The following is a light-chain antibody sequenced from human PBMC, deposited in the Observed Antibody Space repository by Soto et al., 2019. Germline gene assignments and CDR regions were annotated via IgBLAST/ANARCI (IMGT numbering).Light chain of an antibody. CDR3: AAWDDSLRGYV. Sequence: QSVLSQPPSASGTPGQRVTISCSGSSSNIGRNYIYWYQQLPGTAPKLLIYGNTQRPSGVPDRFSGSKSGTSVSLAISGLRSEDEADYDCAAWDDSLRGYVFGTGTKVTVL. V-gene: IGLV1-47*02. J-gene: IGLJ1*01. CDR1: SSNIGRNY. CDR2: GNT.